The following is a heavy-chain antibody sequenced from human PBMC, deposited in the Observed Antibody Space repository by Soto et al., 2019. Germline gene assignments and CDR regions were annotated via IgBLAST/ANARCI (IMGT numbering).Heavy chain of an antibody. Sequence: SDTLSQTFSTSSSPISTRKWRTWIRQTPGVGLEWIGEIYHSGSINHNPSLKSRVTMSVDKSKNQFSLKMTSVTAADTGVYYCASKFGELLADAFDIWGQGTVVT. J-gene: IGHJ3*02. CDR1: SSPISTRKW. CDR3: ASKFGELLADAFDI. CDR2: IYHSGSI. D-gene: IGHD3-10*01. V-gene: IGHV4-4*02.